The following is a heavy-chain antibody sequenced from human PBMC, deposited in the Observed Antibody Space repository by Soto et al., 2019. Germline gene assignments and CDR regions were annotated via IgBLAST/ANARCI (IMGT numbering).Heavy chain of an antibody. CDR3: XRFDYREYNWFDP. V-gene: IGHV4-31*03. D-gene: IGHD3-9*01. CDR2: IYYSGST. Sequence: QVQLQESGPGLVKPSQTLSLTCTVSGGSISSGGYYWSWIRQHPGKGLEWIGYIYYSGSTYYNPSLKSRVTISVDTSKNQFSLKLSSVTAADTXXXXXXRFDYREYNWFDPWGQGTLVTVSS. CDR1: GGSISSGGYY. J-gene: IGHJ5*02.